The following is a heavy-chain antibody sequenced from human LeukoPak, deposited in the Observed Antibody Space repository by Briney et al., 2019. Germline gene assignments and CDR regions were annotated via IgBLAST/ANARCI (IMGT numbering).Heavy chain of an antibody. CDR3: ARRYYVSSGYYYLDY. CDR1: GGSISSYY. V-gene: IGHV4-59*01. J-gene: IGHJ4*02. Sequence: SETLSLTCTVSGGSISSYYWSWIRQPPGKGLEWIGSSFHSGSTNYNPSLKSRVTMSVDTSKNQFSLKLSSVTAADTAVYYCARRYYVSSGYYYLDYWGQGTLVTVSS. D-gene: IGHD3-22*01. CDR2: SFHSGST.